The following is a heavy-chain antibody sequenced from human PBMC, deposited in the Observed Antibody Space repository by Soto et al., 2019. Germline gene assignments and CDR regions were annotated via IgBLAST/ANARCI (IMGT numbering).Heavy chain of an antibody. CDR2: IKSTTDGGTT. D-gene: IGHD4-4*01. CDR1: GFTFSNAW. CDR3: TTESWSRNTSPRFDL. Sequence: GGSLRLSCAGSGFTFSNAWMSWVRQAPGKGLEWVGRIKSTTDGGTTDYAAPVKGRVTISRDDSKNTLYLLMDSLKTEDTAVYYCTTESWSRNTSPRFDLWGQGTLVTVSS. J-gene: IGHJ5*02. V-gene: IGHV3-15*01.